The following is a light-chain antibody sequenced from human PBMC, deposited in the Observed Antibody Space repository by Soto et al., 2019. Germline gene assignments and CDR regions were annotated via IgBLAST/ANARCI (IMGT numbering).Light chain of an antibody. CDR3: QVWDTSSDHYV. CDR2: DDS. Sequence: SYELTQPPSVSVAPGQTAKIICGGNNIGSKSVQWYQQKPGQAPVLVVYDDSDRPSGIPERFSGSKSWNTATLTISRVEAGDEADHYCQVWDTSSDHYVFGTGTKVTVL. J-gene: IGLJ1*01. CDR1: NIGSKS. V-gene: IGLV3-21*02.